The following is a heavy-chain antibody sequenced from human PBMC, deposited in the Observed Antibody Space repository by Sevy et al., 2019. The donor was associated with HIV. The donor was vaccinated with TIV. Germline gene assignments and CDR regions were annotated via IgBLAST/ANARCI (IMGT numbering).Heavy chain of an antibody. CDR3: ATTKDYYDNSGYPFDY. V-gene: IGHV1-24*01. CDR2: FDPEDGRI. CDR1: GNTLTGLS. Sequence: KAGPSVKVSCKVSGNTLTGLSMNWVRQAPGEGLEWMGTFDPEDGRIMYAQKFQGRVTMTEDTSTDTAYMELSSLRSEDTAVYYCATTKDYYDNSGYPFDYWGQGTLVTVSS. J-gene: IGHJ4*02. D-gene: IGHD3-22*01.